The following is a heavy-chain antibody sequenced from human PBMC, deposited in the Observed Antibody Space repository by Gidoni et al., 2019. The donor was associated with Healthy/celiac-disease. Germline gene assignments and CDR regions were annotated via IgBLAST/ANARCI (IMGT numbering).Heavy chain of an antibody. CDR3: ESRLAAAGTFFDY. Sequence: QVQLQQWGAGLLKPSETLSLTCAVYGGSFSGYYWSWIRQPPGKGLEWIGEINHSGSTNYNPSLKSRVTISVDTSKNQFSLKLSSVTAADTAVYYCESRLAAAGTFFDYWGQGTLVTVSS. V-gene: IGHV4-34*01. CDR2: INHSGST. J-gene: IGHJ4*02. CDR1: GGSFSGYY. D-gene: IGHD6-13*01.